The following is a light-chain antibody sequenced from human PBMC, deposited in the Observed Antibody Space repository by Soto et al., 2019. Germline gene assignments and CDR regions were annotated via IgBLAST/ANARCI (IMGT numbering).Light chain of an antibody. CDR3: LQRFSWPRT. V-gene: IGKV3-11*01. J-gene: IGKJ1*01. Sequence: EIVLTQSPATLSLSPGERGTLACRASQSISSSLAWYQQKPGQAPRLLIYDASNRATGIPARFSGSGSGTDFTLTISSLEPEDFAVYYCLQRFSWPRTFGQGTKVEIK. CDR1: QSISSS. CDR2: DAS.